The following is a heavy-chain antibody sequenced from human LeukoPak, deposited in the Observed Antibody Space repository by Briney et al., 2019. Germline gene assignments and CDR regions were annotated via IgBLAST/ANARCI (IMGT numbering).Heavy chain of an antibody. CDR1: GITFSHYW. CDR2: TNTDGSRT. J-gene: IGHJ4*02. CDR3: VPSDSSGLD. D-gene: IGHD3-22*01. Sequence: GGSLRLSSEASGITFSHYWMHWARQAPGKGLVWVSRTNTDGSRTSYMDSVKGRFTISRDNAKNTIYLQMNSLRAEDTAVYYCVPSDSSGLDWGQGTLVTVSS. V-gene: IGHV3-74*01.